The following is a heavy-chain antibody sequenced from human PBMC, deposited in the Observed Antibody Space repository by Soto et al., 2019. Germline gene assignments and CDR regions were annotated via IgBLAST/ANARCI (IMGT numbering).Heavy chain of an antibody. V-gene: IGHV1-69*01. CDR2: VIPMFGTA. D-gene: IGHD5-18*01. Sequence: QVQLVQSGAEVRKPGSSVKVSCRSSGGIFTATAISWVRQAPGQGPEWMGGVIPMFGTANYPQRFQGRVTITADESTNTAYMQLSSLRSEDTAVYFCAVGVKVDYYSLDVWGQGTTVTVSS. J-gene: IGHJ6*02. CDR3: AVGVKVDYYSLDV. CDR1: GGIFTATA.